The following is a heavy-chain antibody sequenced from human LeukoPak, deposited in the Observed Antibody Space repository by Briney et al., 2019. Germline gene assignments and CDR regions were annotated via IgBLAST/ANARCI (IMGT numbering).Heavy chain of an antibody. D-gene: IGHD1-1*01. CDR2: INPSGGST. V-gene: IGHV1-46*01. J-gene: IGHJ4*02. Sequence: ASVKVSCKASGYTFTSYYMHWVRQAPGQGLEWMGIINPSGGSTSYAQKFQGRVTMTRDTSTSTIYMELSSLRSDDTAVYYCTRAKRVIFDYWGQGTLVTVSS. CDR1: GYTFTSYY. CDR3: TRAKRVIFDY.